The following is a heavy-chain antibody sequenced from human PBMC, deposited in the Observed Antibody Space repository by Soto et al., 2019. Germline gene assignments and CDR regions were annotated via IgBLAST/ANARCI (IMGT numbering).Heavy chain of an antibody. CDR1: GYTFTSYY. D-gene: IGHD5-18*01. V-gene: IGHV1-46*03. CDR3: SRASGYSYGNFGDSSYGMDV. Sequence: ASVKVSCKASGYTFTSYYRHWVRQAPGQGLEWMGIINPSGGSTSYAQKFQGRVTITRDTSTSTVYMELSSLRSEDTAVYYCSRASGYSYGNFGDSSYGMDVWGQGTTVTVS. CDR2: INPSGGST. J-gene: IGHJ6*02.